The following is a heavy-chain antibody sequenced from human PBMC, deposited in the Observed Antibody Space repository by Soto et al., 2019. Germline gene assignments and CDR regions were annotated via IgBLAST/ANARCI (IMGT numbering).Heavy chain of an antibody. CDR3: ARDGRSYCTNGVCQLDY. Sequence: GGSLRLSCAASGFTFSSYSMNWVRQAPWKWLEWVSSISRNSDYIYYSDSVKGRFIISRDNARTSLYLHMNSLRAEDTAVYYCARDGRSYCTNGVCQLDYWGQATLVTVSS. CDR2: ISRNSDYI. D-gene: IGHD2-8*01. CDR1: GFTFSSYS. V-gene: IGHV3-21*01. J-gene: IGHJ4*02.